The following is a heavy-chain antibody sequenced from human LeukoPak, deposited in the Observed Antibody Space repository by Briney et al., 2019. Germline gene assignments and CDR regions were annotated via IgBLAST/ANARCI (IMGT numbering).Heavy chain of an antibody. CDR2: ISGSGGST. V-gene: IGHV3-23*01. D-gene: IGHD2-15*01. CDR1: GFTFSSYG. CDR3: ARKAQGYCSGGSCSAPFYFDY. Sequence: PGGSLRLSCAASGFTFSSYGMNWVRQAPGKGLEWVSAISGSGGSTYYADSVKGRFTISRDNSKNTLYLQMNSLRAGDTAVYFCARKAQGYCSGGSCSAPFYFDYWGQGTLVTVSS. J-gene: IGHJ4*02.